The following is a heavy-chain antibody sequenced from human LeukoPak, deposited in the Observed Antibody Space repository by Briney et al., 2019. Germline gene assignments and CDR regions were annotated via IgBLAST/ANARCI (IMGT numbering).Heavy chain of an antibody. CDR3: ARDPATLGYCSGGDCYRYNWFDP. CDR2: TVPVFGST. J-gene: IGHJ5*02. V-gene: IGHV1-69*06. Sequence: SVKVSCRASGGTFKNFAINWVRQAPGQGLEWMGRTVPVFGSTNYTQKVQGRLKITADRSTGTAYMELRSLRPDDTAVYFCARDPATLGYCSGGDCYRYNWFDPWGQGTLVTVSS. D-gene: IGHD2-15*01. CDR1: GGTFKNFA.